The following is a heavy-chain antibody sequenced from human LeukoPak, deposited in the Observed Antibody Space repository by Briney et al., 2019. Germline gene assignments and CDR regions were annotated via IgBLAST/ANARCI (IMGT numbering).Heavy chain of an antibody. J-gene: IGHJ4*02. V-gene: IGHV1-18*04. CDR3: AIGGRYFDWLLSH. Sequence: ASVKVSCKASGYTFTGYYMHWVRQAPGQGLEWMGWISAYNGNTNYAQKLQGRVTMTTDTSTSTAYMELRSLRSDDTAVYYCAIGGRYFDWLLSHWGQGTLVTVSS. CDR1: GYTFTGYY. D-gene: IGHD3-9*01. CDR2: ISAYNGNT.